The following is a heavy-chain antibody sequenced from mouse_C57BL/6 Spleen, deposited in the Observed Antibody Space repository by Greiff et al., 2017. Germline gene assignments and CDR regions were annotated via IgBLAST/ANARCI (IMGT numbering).Heavy chain of an antibody. CDR1: GFTFSSYG. J-gene: IGHJ4*01. CDR3: ARHYGSSPYAMDY. V-gene: IGHV5-6*01. Sequence: EVKVVESGGDLVKPGGSLKLSCAASGFTFSSYGMSWVRQTPDKRLEWVATISSGGSYTYYPDSVKGRFTISRDNAKNTLYLQMGSLESEDTAMYYCARHYGSSPYAMDYWGQGTSVTVSS. CDR2: ISSGGSYT. D-gene: IGHD1-1*01.